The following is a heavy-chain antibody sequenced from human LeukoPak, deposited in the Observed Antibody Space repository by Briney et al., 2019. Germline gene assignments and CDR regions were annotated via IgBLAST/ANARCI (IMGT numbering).Heavy chain of an antibody. CDR1: GYTFTSYG. CDR2: ISAYNGNT. J-gene: IGHJ4*02. Sequence: ASVKVSCKASGYTFTSYGISWVRQAPGQGLEWMGWISAYNGNTNYAQKLQGRVTMTTDTSTNTAYMELRSLRSDDTAVYYCARDLRIVGATTALDYWGQGTLVTVSS. D-gene: IGHD1-26*01. CDR3: ARDLRIVGATTALDY. V-gene: IGHV1-18*01.